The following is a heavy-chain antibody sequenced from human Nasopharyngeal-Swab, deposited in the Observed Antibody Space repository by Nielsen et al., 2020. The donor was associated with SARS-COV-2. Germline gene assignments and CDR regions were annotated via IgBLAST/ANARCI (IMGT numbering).Heavy chain of an antibody. CDR3: ARDSMGGDGYNYYFDY. V-gene: IGHV3-30-3*01. CDR2: ISYDGSNK. Sequence: PGKGLEWVAVISYDGSNKYYADSVKGRFTISRDNSKNTLYLQMNSLRAEDTAVYYCARDSMGGDGYNYYFDYWGQGTLVTVSS. J-gene: IGHJ4*02. D-gene: IGHD5-24*01.